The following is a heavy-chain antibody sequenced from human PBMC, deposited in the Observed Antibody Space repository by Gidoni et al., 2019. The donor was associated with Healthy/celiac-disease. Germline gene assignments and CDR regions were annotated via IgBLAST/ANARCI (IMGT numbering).Heavy chain of an antibody. J-gene: IGHJ6*02. CDR2: IYYSGST. Sequence: QLQLQESGPGLVKPSETLSLTCTVSGGSISSSSYYWGWIRQPPGKGLEWIGSIYYSGSTYYNPSLKSRVTISVDTSKNQFSLKLSSVTAADTAVYYCARTLYPVLGTDMDVWGQGTTVTVSS. V-gene: IGHV4-39*01. CDR3: ARTLYPVLGTDMDV. D-gene: IGHD2-2*02. CDR1: GGSISSSSYY.